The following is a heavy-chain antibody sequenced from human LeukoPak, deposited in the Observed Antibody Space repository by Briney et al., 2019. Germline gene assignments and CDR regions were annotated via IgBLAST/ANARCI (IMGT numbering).Heavy chain of an antibody. CDR3: ARDQNYYDTTSYYGIDY. CDR2: INPNSGAT. V-gene: IGHV1-2*02. Sequence: ASVKVSCKASGYTFTSYYMHWVRQAPGQGLEWVGWINPNSGATNYAQKFQDRVTMTRDTSISTAYMELSRLRSDDTALYYCARDQNYYDTTSYYGIDYWGQGTLVTVSS. D-gene: IGHD3-22*01. J-gene: IGHJ4*02. CDR1: GYTFTSYY.